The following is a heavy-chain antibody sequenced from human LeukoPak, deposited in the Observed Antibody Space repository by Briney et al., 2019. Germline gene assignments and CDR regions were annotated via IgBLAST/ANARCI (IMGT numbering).Heavy chain of an antibody. CDR1: GGSLSGYY. Sequence: SETLSPTCAVYGGSLSGYYWSWIRQPPGKGLEWIGEIHHSGSTNYNASLKSRVTISVDTSKNQFSLKLSSVTAADTAVDYCARSGVYFETQWGQGTLVTVSS. D-gene: IGHD3-9*01. V-gene: IGHV4-34*01. CDR2: IHHSGST. CDR3: ARSGVYFETQ. J-gene: IGHJ4*02.